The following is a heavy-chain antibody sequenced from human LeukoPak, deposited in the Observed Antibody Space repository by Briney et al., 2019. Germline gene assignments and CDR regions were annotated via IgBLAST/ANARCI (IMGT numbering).Heavy chain of an antibody. Sequence: GGSLRLSCAASGFTFSSYAMSWVRQAPGKGLEWVSAISGSGGSTYYADSVKGRFTISRDNSKNTLYLQMNSLRAEDTAVYYCAKVTTGTTPSAVDYFDYWGQGTLVTVSS. CDR3: AKVTTGTTPSAVDYFDY. V-gene: IGHV3-23*01. CDR2: ISGSGGST. CDR1: GFTFSSYA. J-gene: IGHJ4*02. D-gene: IGHD1-1*01.